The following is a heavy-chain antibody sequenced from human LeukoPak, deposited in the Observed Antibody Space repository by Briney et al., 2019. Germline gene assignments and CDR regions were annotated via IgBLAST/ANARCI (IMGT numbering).Heavy chain of an antibody. CDR3: ARVKGPYYYDSSGYYGAFDI. CDR1: GFTFSSYS. CDR2: ISSSSSYI. D-gene: IGHD3-22*01. Sequence: GGSLRLSCAASGFTFSSYSMNWVRQAPGKGLEWVSSISSSSSYIYYADSVKGRFTISRDNAKNSLYLQMNSLRAEVTAVYYCARVKGPYYYDSSGYYGAFDIWGQGTMVTVSS. V-gene: IGHV3-21*01. J-gene: IGHJ3*02.